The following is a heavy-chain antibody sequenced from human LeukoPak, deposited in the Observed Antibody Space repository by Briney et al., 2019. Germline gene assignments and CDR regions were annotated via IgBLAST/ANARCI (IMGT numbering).Heavy chain of an antibody. CDR2: IYYSGST. J-gene: IGHJ4*02. Sequence: PSETLSLTCTVSGDSISSSSYYWSWIRQPPGKGLEWIGYIYYSGSTNYNPSLKSRVTISVDTSKNQFSLKLSSVTAADTAVYYCARDPVGPGGFFDYWGQGTLVTVSS. CDR1: GDSISSSSYY. CDR3: ARDPVGPGGFFDY. D-gene: IGHD1-26*01. V-gene: IGHV4-61*01.